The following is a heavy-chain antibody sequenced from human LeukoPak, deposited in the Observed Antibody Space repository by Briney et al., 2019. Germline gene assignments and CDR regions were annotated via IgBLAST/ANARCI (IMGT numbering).Heavy chain of an antibody. V-gene: IGHV3-23*01. D-gene: IGHD3-10*01. CDR1: GFTVSSNY. CDR3: AKDAPKIHWHFGELLFNYFDY. Sequence: GSLRLSCAASGFTVSSNYMSWVRQAPGKGLEWVSAISGSGGSTYYADSVKGRFTISRDNSKNTLYLQMNSLRAEDTAVYYCAKDAPKIHWHFGELLFNYFDYWGQGTLVTVSS. J-gene: IGHJ4*02. CDR2: ISGSGGST.